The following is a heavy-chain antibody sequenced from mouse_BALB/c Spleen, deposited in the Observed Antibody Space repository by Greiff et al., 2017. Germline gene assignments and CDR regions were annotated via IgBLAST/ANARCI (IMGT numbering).Heavy chain of an antibody. CDR3: ARDRWFAY. CDR2: IRNKANGYTT. CDR1: GFTFTDYY. V-gene: IGHV7-3*02. J-gene: IGHJ3*01. Sequence: EVQGVESGGGLVQPGGSLRLSCATSGFTFTDYYMSWVRQPPGKALEWLGFIRNKANGYTTEYSASVKGRLTISRENSQSILYLQMNNLRAEDSATYYCARDRWFAYWGQGTLVTVSA.